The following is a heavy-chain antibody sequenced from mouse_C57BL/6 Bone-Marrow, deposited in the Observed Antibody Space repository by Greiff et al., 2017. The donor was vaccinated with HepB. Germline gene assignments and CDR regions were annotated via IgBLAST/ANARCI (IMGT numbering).Heavy chain of an antibody. V-gene: IGHV1-42*01. CDR1: GYSFTGYY. D-gene: IGHD4-1*01. CDR2: INPSTGGT. CDR3: ARFEGLGAMDY. Sequence: EVKLMESGPELVKPGASVKISCKASGYSFTGYYMNWVKQSPEKSLEWIGEINPSTGGTTYNQKFKAKATLTVDKSSSTAYMQLKSLTSEDSAIYYCARFEGLGAMDYWGQGTSVTVSS. J-gene: IGHJ4*01.